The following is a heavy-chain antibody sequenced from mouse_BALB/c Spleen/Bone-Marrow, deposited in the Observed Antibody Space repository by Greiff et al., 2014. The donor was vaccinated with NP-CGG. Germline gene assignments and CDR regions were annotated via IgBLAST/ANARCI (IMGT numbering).Heavy chain of an antibody. V-gene: IGHV3-2*02. CDR2: ISYSGST. J-gene: IGHJ4*01. D-gene: IGHD2-4*01. Sequence: VQLKESGPGLVKPSQSLSLTCTVTGYSITSDYAWNWIRQFPGNKLEWMGYISYSGSTSYDPSLKSRISITRDTSKNQFFLQLNSVTTEDTATYYCARSSYFDYDGAMDYWGQGTSVTVSS. CDR3: ARSSYFDYDGAMDY. CDR1: GYSITSDYA.